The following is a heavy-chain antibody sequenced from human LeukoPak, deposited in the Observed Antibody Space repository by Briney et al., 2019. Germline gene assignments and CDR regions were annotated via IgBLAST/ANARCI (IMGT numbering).Heavy chain of an antibody. CDR1: GYTFTSYQ. CDR2: INPSGGST. D-gene: IGHD2/OR15-2a*01. J-gene: IGHJ4*02. V-gene: IGHV1-46*01. Sequence: ASVKVSCKASGYTFTSYQMHWVRQAPGQGLEWMGIINPSGGSTIYAQKFQGRVTMTRDTSTSTVSIELSSLRYEDTAIYYCASRISFSFDYWGQGTLVTVSS. CDR3: ASRISFSFDY.